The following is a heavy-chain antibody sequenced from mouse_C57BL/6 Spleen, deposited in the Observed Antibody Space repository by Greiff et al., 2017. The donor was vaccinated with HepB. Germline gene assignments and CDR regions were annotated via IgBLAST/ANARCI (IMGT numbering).Heavy chain of an antibody. CDR3: ARNYYGSSYDWYFDV. Sequence: QVQLQQPGAELVKPGASVKLSCKASGYTFTSYWMHWVKKRPGRGLEWIGRIDPNSGGTKYNEKFKSKATLTVDKPSSTAYMQLSSLTSEDSAVYYCARNYYGSSYDWYFDVWGTGTTVTVSS. V-gene: IGHV1-72*01. J-gene: IGHJ1*03. CDR2: IDPNSGGT. D-gene: IGHD1-1*01. CDR1: GYTFTSYW.